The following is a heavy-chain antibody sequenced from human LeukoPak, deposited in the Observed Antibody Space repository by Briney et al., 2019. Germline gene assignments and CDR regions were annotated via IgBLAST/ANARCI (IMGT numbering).Heavy chain of an antibody. CDR2: INWNGGST. CDR3: ARLKLMVAPDY. D-gene: IGHD2-8*01. Sequence: GGPVRLSCAASGFTFDDYGMSWVRQAPGKGLEWVSGINWNGGSTGYADSVKGRFTISRDNAKNSLYLQMNSLRAEDTALYYCARLKLMVAPDYWGQGTLVTVSS. CDR1: GFTFDDYG. J-gene: IGHJ4*02. V-gene: IGHV3-20*04.